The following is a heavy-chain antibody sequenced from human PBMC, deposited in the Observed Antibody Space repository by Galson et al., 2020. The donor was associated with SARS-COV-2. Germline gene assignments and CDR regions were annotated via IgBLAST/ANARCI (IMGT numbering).Heavy chain of an antibody. CDR1: GFTFSSYW. J-gene: IGHJ6*02. V-gene: IGHV3-7*03. CDR3: ARDSYYYGAGRSDYYYGMDG. Sequence: GGSLRLSCAASGFTFSSYWMTWVRQAPGKGLEWVANIKQDGSEKYYVDSVKGRFTISRDNAKNSLYLQMNSLRAEDTAVYYCARDSYYYGAGRSDYYYGMDGWGQGTTVTVSS. CDR2: IKQDGSEK. D-gene: IGHD3-10*01.